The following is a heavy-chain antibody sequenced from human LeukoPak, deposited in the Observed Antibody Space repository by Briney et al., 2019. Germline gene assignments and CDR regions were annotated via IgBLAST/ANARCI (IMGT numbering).Heavy chain of an antibody. CDR2: INHSGST. CDR3: ARGYDSSGYYYVTPYYFDY. Sequence: SETLSLTCAVYGGSFSGYYWSWIRQPPGKGLEWIGEINHSGSTNCNPSLKSRVTISVDTSKNQFSLKLSSVTAADTAVYYCARGYDSSGYYYVTPYYFDYWGQGTLVTVSS. J-gene: IGHJ4*02. D-gene: IGHD3-22*01. V-gene: IGHV4-34*01. CDR1: GGSFSGYY.